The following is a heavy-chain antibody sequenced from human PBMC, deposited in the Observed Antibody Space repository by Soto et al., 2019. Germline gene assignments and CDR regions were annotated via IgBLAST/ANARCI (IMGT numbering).Heavy chain of an antibody. CDR1: GFTISGYA. CDR2: ISNSGDRT. J-gene: IGHJ4*02. D-gene: IGHD3-22*01. V-gene: IGHV3-23*01. Sequence: PWVSLRLSCAVSGFTISGYAMSWVRQAPGKGLEWVSSISNSGDRTFYADSVEGRFTISRDNSKNTLYLEMNSLRAGDTAVYYCIQGYFYDAWGQGTLVNVSS. CDR3: IQGYFYDA.